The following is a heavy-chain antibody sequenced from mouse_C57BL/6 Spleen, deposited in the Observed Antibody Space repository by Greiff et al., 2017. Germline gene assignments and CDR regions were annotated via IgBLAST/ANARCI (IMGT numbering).Heavy chain of an antibody. CDR2: INYDGSST. CDR1: GFTFSDYY. Sequence: EVQLVESEGGLVQPGSSMKLSCTASGFTFSDYYMAWVRQVPEKGLEWVANINYDGSSTYYLDSLKSRFIISRDNAKNILYLQMSSLKSEDTATYYCARYYYGSYYAMDYWGQGTSVTVSS. D-gene: IGHD1-1*01. J-gene: IGHJ4*01. V-gene: IGHV5-16*01. CDR3: ARYYYGSYYAMDY.